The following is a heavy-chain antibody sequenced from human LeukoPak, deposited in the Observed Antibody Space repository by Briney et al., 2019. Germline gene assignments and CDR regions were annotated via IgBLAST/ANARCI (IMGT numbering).Heavy chain of an antibody. J-gene: IGHJ4*02. CDR2: IWYDGSNK. Sequence: GGSLRLSCAAPGFTFSSYGMHWVRQAPGKGLEWVAVIWYDGSNKYYADSVKGRFTISRDNSKNTLYLQMNSLRAEDTAVYYCAREGTSSWYYFDYWGRGTLVTVSS. V-gene: IGHV3-33*01. CDR3: AREGTSSWYYFDY. D-gene: IGHD6-13*01. CDR1: GFTFSSYG.